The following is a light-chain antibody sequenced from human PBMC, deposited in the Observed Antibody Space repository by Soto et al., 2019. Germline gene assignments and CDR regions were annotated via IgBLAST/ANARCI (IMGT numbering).Light chain of an antibody. CDR1: SSDVGGYNF. CDR3: SSYSGSDNFVL. CDR2: ELI. Sequence: QSALTQPPSPSGSPGQSVTISCAGTSSDVGGYNFVSWYQQHPGKVPQLMIYELIKRPSGVPDRFSGSKSGNPASLTVSGLHAEDEADYYCSSYSGSDNFVLFGGGTKLTVL. V-gene: IGLV2-8*01. J-gene: IGLJ2*01.